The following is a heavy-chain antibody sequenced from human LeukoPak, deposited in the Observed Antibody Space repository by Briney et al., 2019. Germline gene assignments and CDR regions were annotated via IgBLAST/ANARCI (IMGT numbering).Heavy chain of an antibody. Sequence: ASVKVSCKASGYTFTSYGISWVRQAPGQGLEWMGWISAYNGNTNYAQKLQGRVTMTTDTSTSTAYMELRSLRSDDTAAYYCARAYCTNGVCYQGLFDYWGQGTLVTVSS. D-gene: IGHD2-8*01. V-gene: IGHV1-18*01. CDR2: ISAYNGNT. CDR3: ARAYCTNGVCYQGLFDY. CDR1: GYTFTSYG. J-gene: IGHJ4*02.